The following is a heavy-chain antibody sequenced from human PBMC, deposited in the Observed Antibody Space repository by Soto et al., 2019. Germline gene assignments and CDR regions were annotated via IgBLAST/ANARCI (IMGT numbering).Heavy chain of an antibody. CDR2: ISSSSSTI. V-gene: IGHV3-48*01. Sequence: SGGSLRLSCAASGFTFSSYSMNWVRQAPGKGLEWVSYISSSSSTIYYADSVKGRFTISRDNAKNSLYLQMNSLRGEDTAVYYCARGGSGTIYYYYGMDVWGQGTTVTVSS. CDR3: ARGGSGTIYYYYGMDV. J-gene: IGHJ6*02. D-gene: IGHD3-10*01. CDR1: GFTFSSYS.